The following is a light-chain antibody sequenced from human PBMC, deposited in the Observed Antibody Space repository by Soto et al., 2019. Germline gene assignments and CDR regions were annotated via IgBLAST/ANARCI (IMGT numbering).Light chain of an antibody. CDR2: RAS. J-gene: IGKJ4*01. CDR3: QQYDDYPLT. CDR1: QDINNR. V-gene: IGKV1D-16*01. Sequence: DIHMAQSPSSLSASVGDRVIITCRASQDINNRLGWYQQKPEKARKSLIYRASNLPSEVPSRFIGSGSGTEFTLTISNLHPEDVATYFCQQYDDYPLTFGGGTKVEIK.